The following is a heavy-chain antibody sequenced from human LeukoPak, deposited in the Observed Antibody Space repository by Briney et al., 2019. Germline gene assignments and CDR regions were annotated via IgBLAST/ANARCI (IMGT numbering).Heavy chain of an antibody. CDR2: TSAYNGNT. D-gene: IGHD5-18*01. Sequence: ASVKVSCKASGYTFTSYGISWVRQAPGQGLEWMGWTSAYNGNTNYAQKLQGRVTMTTGTSTSTAYMELRSLRSDDTAVYYCARSLTAMVTFDYWGQGTLVTVSS. CDR1: GYTFTSYG. V-gene: IGHV1-18*01. J-gene: IGHJ4*02. CDR3: ARSLTAMVTFDY.